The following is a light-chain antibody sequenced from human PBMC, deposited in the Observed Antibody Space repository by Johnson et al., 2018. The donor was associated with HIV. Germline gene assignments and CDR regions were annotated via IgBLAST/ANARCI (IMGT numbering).Light chain of an antibody. Sequence: QSVLTQPPSVSAAPVQKVTISCSGSSSNIGNNYVSWYQQLPGTAPKVLIYDNNKRPSGIPDRFSGSKSGTSATLGITGLQTGDEADYYCGTWDSSLSIYVFGTGTKVTVL. CDR2: DNN. V-gene: IGLV1-51*01. CDR1: SSNIGNNY. CDR3: GTWDSSLSIYV. J-gene: IGLJ1*01.